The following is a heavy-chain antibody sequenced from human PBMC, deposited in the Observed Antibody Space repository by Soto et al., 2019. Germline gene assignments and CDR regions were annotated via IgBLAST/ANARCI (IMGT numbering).Heavy chain of an antibody. CDR2: ISGSGSST. CDR1: GFAFSGYA. Sequence: GGSLRLSCAASGFAFSGYAINWVRQAPGKGLEWVSIISGSGSSTNYSDSVKGRFTISRDNSKNTLYLQMNSLRAEDTAVYYCAKGVPYYDILTGYYSQYFQHWGQGTLVTVSS. CDR3: AKGVPYYDILTGYYSQYFQH. D-gene: IGHD3-9*01. V-gene: IGHV3-23*01. J-gene: IGHJ1*01.